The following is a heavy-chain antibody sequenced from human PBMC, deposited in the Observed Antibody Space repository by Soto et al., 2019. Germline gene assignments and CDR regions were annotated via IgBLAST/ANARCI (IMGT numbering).Heavy chain of an antibody. CDR2: IYYSGST. Sequence: QVQLQESGPGLVKPSQTLSLTCTVSGGSISSGGYYWSWIRQHPGKGLEWIGYIYYSGSTYYNPSLESRITISVDTSKNQFSLNLSSVTAADTAVYYCARWLAGYYSDYWGQGTLVTVSS. D-gene: IGHD6-19*01. CDR1: GGSISSGGYY. CDR3: ARWLAGYYSDY. V-gene: IGHV4-31*03. J-gene: IGHJ4*02.